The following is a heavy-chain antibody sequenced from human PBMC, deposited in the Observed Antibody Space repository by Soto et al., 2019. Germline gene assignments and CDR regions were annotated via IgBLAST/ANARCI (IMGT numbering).Heavy chain of an antibody. CDR2: ISYDGSNK. CDR3: ARPAVADYYGMDV. CDR1: GFTFSSYA. Sequence: PGGSLRLSCAASGFTFSSYAMHWVRQAPGKGLEWVAVISYDGSNKYYADSVKGRFTISRDNSKNTLYLQMNSLRAEDTAVYYCARPAVADYYGMDVWGQGTTVTVSS. V-gene: IGHV3-30-3*01. D-gene: IGHD6-19*01. J-gene: IGHJ6*02.